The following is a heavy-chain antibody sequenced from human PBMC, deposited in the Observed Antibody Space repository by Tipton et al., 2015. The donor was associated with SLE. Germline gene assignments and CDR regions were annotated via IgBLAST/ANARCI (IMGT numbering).Heavy chain of an antibody. CDR2: ISSSGSTI. CDR1: GFTFSSYE. Sequence: GSLRLSCAASGFTFSSYEMNWVRQAPGKGLEWVSYISSSGSTIYYADSVKGRFTISRDNAKNSLYLQMNSLRAEDTAVYYCARNLSWGAVDIWGQGTMVTVSS. CDR3: ARNLSWGAVDI. D-gene: IGHD6-13*01. J-gene: IGHJ3*02. V-gene: IGHV3-48*03.